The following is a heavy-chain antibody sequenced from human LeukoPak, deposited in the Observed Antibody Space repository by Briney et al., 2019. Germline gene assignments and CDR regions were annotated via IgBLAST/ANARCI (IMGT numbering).Heavy chain of an antibody. Sequence: GGSPRLSCAASGFTVISNYMSWVRQAPGKGLEWVSLIYSDGSTYYADSVKGRFTISRDTSKNTLYLQMNNLRAEDTAVYYCARDLTSYDYVWDYWGQGTLVTVSS. J-gene: IGHJ4*02. CDR1: GFTVISNY. CDR3: ARDLTSYDYVWDY. D-gene: IGHD3-16*01. V-gene: IGHV3-66*01. CDR2: IYSDGST.